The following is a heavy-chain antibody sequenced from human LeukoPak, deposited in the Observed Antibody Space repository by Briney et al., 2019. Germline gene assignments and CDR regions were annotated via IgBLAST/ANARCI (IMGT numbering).Heavy chain of an antibody. CDR2: IYYSGST. CDR3: ARRKSRGDIVVVPAAMKYSSGWYFDY. CDR1: GGSISSYY. J-gene: IGHJ4*02. V-gene: IGHV4-59*01. Sequence: SETLSLTCTVSGGSISSYYWSWIRQPPGKGLEWIGYIYYSGSTNYNPSLKSRVTISVDTSKNQFSLKLSSVTAADTAMYYCARRKSRGDIVVVPAAMKYSSGWYFDYWGQGTLVTVSS. D-gene: IGHD2-2*01.